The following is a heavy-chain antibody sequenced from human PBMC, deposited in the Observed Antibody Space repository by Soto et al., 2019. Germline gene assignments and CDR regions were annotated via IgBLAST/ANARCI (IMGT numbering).Heavy chain of an antibody. CDR2: IIPIFGTA. V-gene: IGHV1-69*06. Sequence: QVQLVQSGAEVKKPGSSVKVSCKASGGTFSSYAISWVRQAPGQGLEWMGGIIPIFGTANYAQKFQGRVTITAAKSTSTAYMELSSLRSEDTAVYYCASRFDSGSYRYFDYWGQGTLVTVSS. CDR1: GGTFSSYA. J-gene: IGHJ4*02. D-gene: IGHD1-26*01. CDR3: ASRFDSGSYRYFDY.